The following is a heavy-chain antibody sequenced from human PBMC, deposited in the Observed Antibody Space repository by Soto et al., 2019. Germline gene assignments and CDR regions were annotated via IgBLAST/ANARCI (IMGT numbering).Heavy chain of an antibody. V-gene: IGHV3-48*03. CDR3: AKDSAMVL. Sequence: PGGSLRLSCTASGFNFGGYAMSWVRQAPGKGLEWISYISIGGGTIYYAASVKGRFTISRDNAKSSLYLQMSSLRAEDTALYYCAKDSAMVLWGQGNLVTVSS. CDR1: GFNFGGYA. J-gene: IGHJ4*02. CDR2: ISIGGGTI. D-gene: IGHD5-18*01.